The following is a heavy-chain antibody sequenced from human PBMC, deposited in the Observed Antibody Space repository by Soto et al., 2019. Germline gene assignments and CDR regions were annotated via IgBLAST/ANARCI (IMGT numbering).Heavy chain of an antibody. V-gene: IGHV4-31*03. J-gene: IGHJ3*02. CDR2: IYYSGST. CDR1: GGSISSGGYY. CDR3: ARGSGRLSDAFDI. D-gene: IGHD1-26*01. Sequence: SETLSLTCTVSGGSISSGGYYWSWIRQHPGKGLEWIGYIYYSGSTYYNPSLKSRVTISVDTSKNQFSLKLSSVTAADTAVYYCARGSGRLSDAFDIWGQGTMVTVSS.